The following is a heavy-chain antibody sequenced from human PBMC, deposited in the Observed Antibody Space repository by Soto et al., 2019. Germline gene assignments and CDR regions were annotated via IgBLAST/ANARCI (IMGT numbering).Heavy chain of an antibody. CDR2: INNNNGKT. Sequence: QVHLVQSGTEVKTPGASVKVSCKTSGYTFSNSDISWVRQAPGQGLEWLGWINNNNGKTNCAQKLQDRLILTTDTSTSTAYMELRSLRSDDTAMYYCAKATGSSFDNWGQGTLVTVSS. V-gene: IGHV1-18*01. J-gene: IGHJ4*02. CDR3: AKATGSSFDN. D-gene: IGHD6-6*01. CDR1: GYTFSNSD.